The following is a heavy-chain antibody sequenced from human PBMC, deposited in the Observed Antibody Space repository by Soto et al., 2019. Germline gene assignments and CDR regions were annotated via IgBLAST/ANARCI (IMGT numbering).Heavy chain of an antibody. CDR3: AKDLEVVTMVRGGKGY. Sequence: GGSLRLSCAASGFTFSSYAMSWVRQAPGKGLEWVSAISGSGGSTYYADSVKGRFTISRDNSKNTLYLQMNSLRAEDTAVYYCAKDLEVVTMVRGGKGYWGQGTLVTVSS. D-gene: IGHD3-10*01. CDR1: GFTFSSYA. CDR2: ISGSGGST. V-gene: IGHV3-23*01. J-gene: IGHJ4*02.